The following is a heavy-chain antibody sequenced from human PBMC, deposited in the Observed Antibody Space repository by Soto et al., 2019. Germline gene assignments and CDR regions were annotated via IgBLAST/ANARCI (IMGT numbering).Heavy chain of an antibody. D-gene: IGHD1-26*01. Sequence: GSLRLSCAASGFTFSSYGMHWVRQAPGKGLEWVAVISYDGSNKYYADPVKGRFTISRDNSKNTLYLQMNSLRAEDTAVYYCAKDRPSGSRPYYYGMDVWGQGTTVTVSS. CDR2: ISYDGSNK. V-gene: IGHV3-30*18. J-gene: IGHJ6*02. CDR1: GFTFSSYG. CDR3: AKDRPSGSRPYYYGMDV.